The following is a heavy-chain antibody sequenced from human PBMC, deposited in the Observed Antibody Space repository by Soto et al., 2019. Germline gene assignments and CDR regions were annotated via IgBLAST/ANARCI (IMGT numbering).Heavy chain of an antibody. V-gene: IGHV1-24*01. J-gene: IGHJ4*02. Sequence: ASVKVSCKVSGYTLTELSMHWVRQAPGKGLEWMGGFDPEDGETIYAQKFQGSVTMTEDTSTDTAYMELSSLRSEDTAAYYCATDRPRKVGATTAPLFDYWGQGTLVTVSS. CDR2: FDPEDGET. CDR1: GYTLTELS. D-gene: IGHD1-26*01. CDR3: ATDRPRKVGATTAPLFDY.